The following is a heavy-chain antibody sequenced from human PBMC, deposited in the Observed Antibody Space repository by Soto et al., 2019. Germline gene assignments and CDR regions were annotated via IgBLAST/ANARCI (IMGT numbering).Heavy chain of an antibody. V-gene: IGHV1-2*02. CDR1: GCTFTDYF. Sequence: QVQLVQSGAEVKKPGASVKVSCKASGCTFTDYFIHWVRQAPGQGFEWMGWINPKSRGTNYAQKFQGRVTMTRDTSNSTAYMELRGLRSDDTAVYYCARVTLKAGNWFDPWGQGTLVTVSS. CDR2: INPKSRGT. CDR3: ARVTLKAGNWFDP. J-gene: IGHJ5*02.